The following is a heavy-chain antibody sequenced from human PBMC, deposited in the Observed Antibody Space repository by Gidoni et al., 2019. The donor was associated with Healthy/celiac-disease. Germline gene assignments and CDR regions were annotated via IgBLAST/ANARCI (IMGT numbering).Heavy chain of an antibody. D-gene: IGHD1-26*01. J-gene: IGHJ4*02. CDR1: GFTFTSYA. CDR3: AKGGPPDIVGADD. V-gene: IGHV3-23*04. Sequence: EVQLVESGGGLVQPGGSLRLSCAASGFTFTSYAMSWVRQAPGQGLEWCSAISGSGGSTYYADSVKGRFTISRDNSKNTLYLKMNSLRAEDTAVYYCAKGGPPDIVGADDWGQGTLVTVSS. CDR2: ISGSGGST.